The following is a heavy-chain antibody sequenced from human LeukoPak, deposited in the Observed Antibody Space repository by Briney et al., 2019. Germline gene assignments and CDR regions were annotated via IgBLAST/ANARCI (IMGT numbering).Heavy chain of an antibody. CDR3: ASPSGARRNTAMATDAFDI. Sequence: GASVKVSCKASGYTFTSYGISWVRQAPGQGLEWMGWISAYNGNTNYAQKLQGRVTMTTDTSTSTAYMELRSLRSDDTAVYYCASPSGARRNTAMATDAFDIWGQGTMVTVSS. D-gene: IGHD5-18*01. V-gene: IGHV1-18*01. J-gene: IGHJ3*02. CDR1: GYTFTSYG. CDR2: ISAYNGNT.